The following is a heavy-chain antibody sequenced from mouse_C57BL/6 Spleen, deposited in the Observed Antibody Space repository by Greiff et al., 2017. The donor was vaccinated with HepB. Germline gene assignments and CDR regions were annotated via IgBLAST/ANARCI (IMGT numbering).Heavy chain of an antibody. CDR1: GYPFTCYW. Sequence: QQSCKASGYPFTCYWMPWVKQRPGRGLEWIGRIDPNSGGTKYNEKFKSKATLTVDKPSSTSYMQLSSLTSEDSAVYYCARSWGNYLWAMDYWGQGTSVTVSS. CDR2: IDPNSGGT. J-gene: IGHJ4*01. V-gene: IGHV1-72*01. D-gene: IGHD2-1*01. CDR3: ARSWGNYLWAMDY.